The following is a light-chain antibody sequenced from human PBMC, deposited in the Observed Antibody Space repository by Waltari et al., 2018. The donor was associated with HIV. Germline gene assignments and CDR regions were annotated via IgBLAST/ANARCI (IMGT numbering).Light chain of an antibody. V-gene: IGLV2-11*01. CDR3: CSYTGSYTWV. J-gene: IGLJ3*02. Sequence: QSALTQPRSVSGSPGQSVTISCPGTSGDVGGYNFVSWYQQHPGKAPKLVIYDVSKWPSGVPDRFSGSKSGNTASLTISGLQAEDEADYYCCSYTGSYTWVFGGGTELTVL. CDR2: DVS. CDR1: SGDVGGYNF.